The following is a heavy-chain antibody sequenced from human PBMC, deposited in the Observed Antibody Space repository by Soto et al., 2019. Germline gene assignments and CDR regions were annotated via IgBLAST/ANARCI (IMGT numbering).Heavy chain of an antibody. V-gene: IGHV4-61*08. CDR3: ARGQEYYYDSSGYYVLRYFDY. CDR1: GDSLSGGDYD. Sequence: SETLSLTCTVSGDSLSGGDYDWSWIRQPPGKGLEWMGYIYYSGSTNYNPSLKSRVTISVDTSKNQFSLKLSSVTAADTAVYYCARGQEYYYDSSGYYVLRYFDYWGQGTLVTVSS. D-gene: IGHD3-22*01. J-gene: IGHJ4*02. CDR2: IYYSGST.